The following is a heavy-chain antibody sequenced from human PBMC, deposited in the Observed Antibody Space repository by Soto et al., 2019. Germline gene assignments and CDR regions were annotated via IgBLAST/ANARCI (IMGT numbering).Heavy chain of an antibody. V-gene: IGHV3-30*02. D-gene: IGHD1-26*01. Sequence: EESVRLSCAASGFNFRGYGMHWVRQAPGKGQEWEAITRHDGSNTYYADSVRGRFTISRDNSKNTLYLQMNSLKVEDTALYFCARDGVGATTYFGYFDCWGKGNPGTVSS. J-gene: IGHJ4*02. CDR2: TRHDGSNT. CDR1: GFNFRGYG. CDR3: ARDGVGATTYFGYFDC.